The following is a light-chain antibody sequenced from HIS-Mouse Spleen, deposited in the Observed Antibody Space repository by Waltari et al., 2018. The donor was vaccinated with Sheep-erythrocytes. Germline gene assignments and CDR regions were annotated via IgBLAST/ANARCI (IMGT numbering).Light chain of an antibody. Sequence: QSALTQPRSVSGSPGQSVTISCTATSSDVGGYTYVPWDQQHPGKAPKLMIYDVSKRPSGVPDRFSGSKSGNTASLTISGLQAEDEADYYCCSYAGSYNHVFATGTKVTVL. J-gene: IGLJ1*01. CDR3: CSYAGSYNHV. CDR2: DVS. CDR1: SSDVGGYTY. V-gene: IGLV2-11*01.